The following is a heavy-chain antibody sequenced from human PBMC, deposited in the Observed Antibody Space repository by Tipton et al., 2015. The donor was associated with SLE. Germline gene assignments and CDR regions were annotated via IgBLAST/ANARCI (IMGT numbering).Heavy chain of an antibody. D-gene: IGHD3-16*01. CDR2: IDQSGST. J-gene: IGHJ4*02. Sequence: TLSLTCAVYGGSFSGYYWGWIRQPPGKGLEWIGEIDQSGSTNYNPSLKSRVTMSGDTSKNEFSLNLKSVTAADTAVYYCARTLRSWGASIPTFRFDYWGRGTLVTVSS. CDR3: ARTLRSWGASIPTFRFDY. V-gene: IGHV4-34*01. CDR1: GGSFSGYY.